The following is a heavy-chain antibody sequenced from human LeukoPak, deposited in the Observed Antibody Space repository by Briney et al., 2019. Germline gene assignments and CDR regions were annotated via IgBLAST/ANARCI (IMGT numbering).Heavy chain of an antibody. CDR3: ASPPNSSNWYYFDY. Sequence: KPSETLSLTCTVSGGSISSYYWSWIRQPXXXXXEXIGYIYYSGSTNYNPSLKSRVTISVDTSKNQFSLKLSSVTAADTAVYYCASPPNSSNWYYFDYWGQGTLVTVSS. CDR1: GGSISSYY. D-gene: IGHD6-13*01. J-gene: IGHJ4*02. V-gene: IGHV4-59*08. CDR2: IYYSGST.